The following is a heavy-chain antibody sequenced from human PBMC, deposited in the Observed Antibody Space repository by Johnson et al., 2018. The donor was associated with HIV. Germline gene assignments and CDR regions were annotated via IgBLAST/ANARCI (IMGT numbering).Heavy chain of an antibody. CDR1: GFTFSSYW. J-gene: IGHJ3*02. D-gene: IGHD3-16*01. Sequence: VQLVESGGGLVQPGGSLRLSCAASGFTFSSYWMGWVRQAPGKGLEWVANIKQDGSEKYYVDSVKGRFTISRDNSKNTLYLQMNSLRAEDTAMYYCAKEKDYGAFDIWGQGTMVTVSS. V-gene: IGHV3-7*01. CDR2: IKQDGSEK. CDR3: AKEKDYGAFDI.